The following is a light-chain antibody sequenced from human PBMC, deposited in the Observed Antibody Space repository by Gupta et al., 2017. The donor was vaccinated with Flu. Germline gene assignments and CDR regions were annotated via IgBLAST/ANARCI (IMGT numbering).Light chain of an antibody. Sequence: GDRVTITCRASQIISSYLNWYQQKPGKAPKLLINTASTLQRGVPSRFSGSASGTDFTLTISSLQPEDSATYYCQQSHSTPLSFGGGTKVQIK. CDR2: TAS. J-gene: IGKJ4*01. V-gene: IGKV1-39*01. CDR1: QIISSY. CDR3: QQSHSTPLS.